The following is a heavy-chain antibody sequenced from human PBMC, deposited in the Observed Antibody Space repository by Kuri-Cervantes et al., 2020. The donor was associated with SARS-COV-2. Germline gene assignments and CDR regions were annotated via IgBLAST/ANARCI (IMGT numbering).Heavy chain of an antibody. D-gene: IGHD4-17*01. Sequence: ASVKVSCKVSGYTLTELSMHWVRQAPGKGLEWMGGFDPEDGETIYAQKFQGRVTMTEDTSTDTAYMELSSLRSEDTAVYYCARDLHDYGDYGIDYWGQGTLVTVSS. V-gene: IGHV1-24*01. J-gene: IGHJ4*02. CDR3: ARDLHDYGDYGIDY. CDR2: FDPEDGET. CDR1: GYTLTELS.